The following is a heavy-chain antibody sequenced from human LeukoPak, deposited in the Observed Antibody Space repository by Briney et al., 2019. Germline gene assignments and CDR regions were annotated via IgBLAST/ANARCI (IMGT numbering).Heavy chain of an antibody. J-gene: IGHJ3*01. CDR1: GGSISSSSYY. V-gene: IGHV4-39*01. Sequence: SETLSLTCTVSGGSISSSSYYWGWIRQPPGKGLEWIGSIYYSGSTYYNPSLESRVTISVDTSKNQFSLKLSSVTAADTAVYYCARHDGYFDSLYDPFHFWGQGTMVTVSS. CDR2: IYYSGST. CDR3: ARHDGYFDSLYDPFHF. D-gene: IGHD3-9*01.